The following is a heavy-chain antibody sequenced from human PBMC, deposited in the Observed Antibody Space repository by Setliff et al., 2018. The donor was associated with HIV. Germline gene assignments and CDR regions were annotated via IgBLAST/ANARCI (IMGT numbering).Heavy chain of an antibody. CDR1: GGSINSRSYY. V-gene: IGHV4-39*01. CDR3: ARRGMWSYETGGNPTATFDY. CDR2: IYFSGTP. J-gene: IGHJ4*02. D-gene: IGHD2-8*02. Sequence: SETLSLTCTVSGGSINSRSYYWAWIRQPPGKGLEWVASIYFSGTPYYNPSLKNRVTISVDTSKNQFSLKPSSVTAADTAVYYCARRGMWSYETGGNPTATFDYWGQGVLVTVSS.